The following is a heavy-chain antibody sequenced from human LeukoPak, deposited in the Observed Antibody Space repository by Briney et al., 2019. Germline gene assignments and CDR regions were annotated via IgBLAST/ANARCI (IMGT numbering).Heavy chain of an antibody. CDR2: IIPIFGIA. V-gene: IGHV1-69*04. CDR1: GGTFSSYA. J-gene: IGHJ6*02. CDR3: ASDPIVVVVAAYYYYGMDV. Sequence: GASVKVSCKASGGTFSSYAISWVRQAPGQGLEWMGRIIPIFGIANYAQKFQGRVTITADKSTSTAYMELSSLRSEDTAVYYCASDPIVVVVAAYYYYGMDVWGQGTTVTVSS. D-gene: IGHD2-15*01.